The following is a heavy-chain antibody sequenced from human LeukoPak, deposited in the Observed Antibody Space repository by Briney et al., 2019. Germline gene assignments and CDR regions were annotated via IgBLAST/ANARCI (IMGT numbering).Heavy chain of an antibody. D-gene: IGHD5-12*01. CDR1: GFTVSSNY. J-gene: IGHJ4*02. Sequence: GGSLRLSCAASGFTVSSNYMSWVRQAPGKGLEWVSVIYSGGSTYYADSVKGRFTISRDNSKNTLYLQMNSLRAEDTAVYYCARENPLSGSDYWGQGTLVTVSS. V-gene: IGHV3-53*01. CDR3: ARENPLSGSDY. CDR2: IYSGGST.